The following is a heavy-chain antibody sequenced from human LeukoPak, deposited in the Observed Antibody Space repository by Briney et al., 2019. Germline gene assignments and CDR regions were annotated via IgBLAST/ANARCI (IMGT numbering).Heavy chain of an antibody. V-gene: IGHV1-18*01. CDR3: ARVSGPSFYYDSSGYYYPTYY. CDR1: GYTFTSYG. CDR2: ISAYSGNT. J-gene: IGHJ4*02. Sequence: ASVKVSFKASGYTFTSYGISWVRQAPGQGLEWMGWISAYSGNTNYAQKLQGRVTMTTDTSTSTAYMELRSLRSDDTAVYYCARVSGPSFYYDSSGYYYPTYYWGQGTLVTVSS. D-gene: IGHD3-22*01.